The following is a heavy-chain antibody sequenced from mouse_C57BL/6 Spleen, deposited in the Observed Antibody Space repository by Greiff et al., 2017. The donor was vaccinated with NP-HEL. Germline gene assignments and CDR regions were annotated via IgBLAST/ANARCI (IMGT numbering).Heavy chain of an antibody. V-gene: IGHV1-26*01. CDR1: GYTFTDYY. CDR2: IYPNNGGT. Sequence: VQLQQSGPELVKPGASVKISRKASGYTFTDYYMNWVKQSHGKSPEWVGDIYPNNGGTSYNQKFKGKGTLTGDNSSSTAYMELRSLTSEDSAVYYGARGRGIFDYWGQGTTLTVSS. D-gene: IGHD6-1*01. J-gene: IGHJ2*01. CDR3: ARGRGIFDY.